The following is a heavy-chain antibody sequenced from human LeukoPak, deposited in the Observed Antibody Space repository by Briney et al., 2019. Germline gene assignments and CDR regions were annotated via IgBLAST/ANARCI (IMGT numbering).Heavy chain of an antibody. CDR3: ANSKPMWNDAFDI. CDR1: GDSISSDSAA. CDR2: TYYRSKWYN. Sequence: SQTLSLTCALPGDSISSDSAAWSWIRQSPSRGLEWLGRTYYRSKWYNDYAVSVKSRITINADTSKNQFSLQLNSVTPEDTAVYYCANSKPMWNDAFDIWGQGTMVTVSS. D-gene: IGHD1-1*01. J-gene: IGHJ3*02. V-gene: IGHV6-1*01.